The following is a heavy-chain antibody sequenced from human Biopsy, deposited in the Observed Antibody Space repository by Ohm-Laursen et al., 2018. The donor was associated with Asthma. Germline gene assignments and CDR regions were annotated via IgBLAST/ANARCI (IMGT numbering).Heavy chain of an antibody. CDR2: IKHDGSEK. CDR1: GFAFGDYW. CDR3: ARGGYCTSPTCPWGRYATDV. V-gene: IGHV3-7*01. J-gene: IGHJ6*02. D-gene: IGHD2-2*01. Sequence: GSLRLSCAASGFAFGDYWMSWVRQVPGKGPEWVANIKHDGSEKNHVDSLKGRFTISRDNAKNSLYLQMNSLRAEGTAVYYCARGGYCTSPTCPWGRYATDVWGQGTTVTVSS.